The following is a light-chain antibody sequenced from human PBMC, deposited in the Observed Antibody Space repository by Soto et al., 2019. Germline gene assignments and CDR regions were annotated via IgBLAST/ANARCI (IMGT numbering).Light chain of an antibody. V-gene: IGKV3-15*01. CDR2: GAS. J-gene: IGKJ4*01. CDR3: QHYNNLPLT. CDR1: QSISSN. Sequence: EIVMTQSPGTLSLSPGERATLSCRASQSISSNLAWYQQKPGQAPRLLIYGASTRAPGIPARFSGSGSGTEFTLAISSLQSEDCAVYYCQHYNNLPLTFGGGTEVEIK.